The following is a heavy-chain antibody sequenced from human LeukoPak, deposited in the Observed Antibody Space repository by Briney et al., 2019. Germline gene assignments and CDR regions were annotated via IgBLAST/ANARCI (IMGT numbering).Heavy chain of an antibody. J-gene: IGHJ4*02. Sequence: GGSLRLSCAASGFTFSSYSMIWVRQAPGKGLEWVSSISSSSSYIYYADSVKGRFTISRDNAKNSLYLQMNSLRAEDTAVYYCGRDLPTVTSIDYWGQGTLVTVSS. D-gene: IGHD4-17*01. CDR1: GFTFSSYS. V-gene: IGHV3-21*01. CDR3: GRDLPTVTSIDY. CDR2: ISSSSSYI.